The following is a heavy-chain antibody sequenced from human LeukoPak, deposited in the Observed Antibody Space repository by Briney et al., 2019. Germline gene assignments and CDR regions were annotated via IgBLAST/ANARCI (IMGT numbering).Heavy chain of an antibody. Sequence: GGSLRLSCAASGFTFSSYEMNWVRQAPGKGLEWVSYISSSGSTIYYADSVKGRFTISRDNAKNSLYLQMNSLRAEDTAVYYCASYYGDYVPYFDYWGQGTLVTVSS. CDR3: ASYYGDYVPYFDY. CDR2: ISSSGSTI. J-gene: IGHJ4*02. V-gene: IGHV3-48*03. D-gene: IGHD4-17*01. CDR1: GFTFSSYE.